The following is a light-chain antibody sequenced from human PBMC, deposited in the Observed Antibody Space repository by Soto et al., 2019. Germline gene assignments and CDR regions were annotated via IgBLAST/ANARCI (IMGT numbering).Light chain of an antibody. CDR1: QSISFY. CDR2: SAS. CDR3: QQSYTNPRT. Sequence: DIHMSQSPSSLSASVGDRVTIACRASQSISFYLNWYQQKPGKAPKLLIYSASTLQSGVPSRFSGSGSGTDFTLTISSLQPEDFETYYCQQSYTNPRTFGQGTKVDIK. J-gene: IGKJ1*01. V-gene: IGKV1-39*01.